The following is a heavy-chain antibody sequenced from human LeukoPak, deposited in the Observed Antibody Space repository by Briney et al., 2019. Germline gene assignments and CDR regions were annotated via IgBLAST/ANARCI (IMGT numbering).Heavy chain of an antibody. CDR2: IWFDGSNK. D-gene: IGHD7-27*01. CDR3: SRDRDWGCSYCSY. CDR1: GFTFSSYG. V-gene: IGHV3-33*01. J-gene: IGHJ4*02. Sequence: GGSLRLSCAASGFTFSSYGMHRVRQAPGKGLEWVAVIWFDGSNKYYADSVKGRFTISRDNSKNTLYLQMNSLRAEDTAVYYCSRDRDWGCSYCSYWGQGTLVTVSS.